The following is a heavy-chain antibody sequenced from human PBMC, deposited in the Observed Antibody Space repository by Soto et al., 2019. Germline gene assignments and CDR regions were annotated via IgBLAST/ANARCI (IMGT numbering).Heavy chain of an antibody. J-gene: IGHJ4*02. V-gene: IGHV4-30-4*01. CDR2: IYYSGST. Sequence: PSETLSLTCTASGGSLSSGDYYWSWIRQPPGKGLEWIGYIYYSGSTYCNPSLKSRVTISVDTSKNQFSLKLSSVTAADTAVYYCARDPLRRERGDYWGQGTLVTVSS. D-gene: IGHD3-16*01. CDR3: ARDPLRRERGDY. CDR1: GGSLSSGDYY.